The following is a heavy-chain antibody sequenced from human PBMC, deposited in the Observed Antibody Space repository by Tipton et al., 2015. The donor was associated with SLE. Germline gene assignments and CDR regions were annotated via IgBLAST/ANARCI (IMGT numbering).Heavy chain of an antibody. V-gene: IGHV4-34*01. J-gene: IGHJ2*01. CDR2: IDHSGVT. D-gene: IGHD6-13*01. CDR3: TRAEFSSNWYMYWHFDL. CDR1: GRSFIGSY. Sequence: TLFLTCAVYGRSFIGSYWTWIRQPPGKGLEWIGDIDHSGVTHYNPSLKSRVTISRDTSGNQFSLNLSSVTASDTAVYFCTRAEFSSNWYMYWHFDLWGRGTLVTVSS.